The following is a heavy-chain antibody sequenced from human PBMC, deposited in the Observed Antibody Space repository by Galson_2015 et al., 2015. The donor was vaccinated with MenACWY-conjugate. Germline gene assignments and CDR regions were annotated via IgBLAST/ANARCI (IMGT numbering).Heavy chain of an antibody. D-gene: IGHD2-2*01. V-gene: IGHV3-72*01. CDR1: GFILSDHN. J-gene: IGHJ4*02. CDR2: SRNKAASYTT. CDR3: TRADHRYCSRTNCPFDY. Sequence: SLRLSCAASGFILSDHNMDWVRQFPGQGLEWVGRSRNKAASYTTYYAASVKGRFIISRDDSKNSLFLQMNSLKIEDTAVYYCTRADHRYCSRTNCPFDYWGQGTLVTVSS.